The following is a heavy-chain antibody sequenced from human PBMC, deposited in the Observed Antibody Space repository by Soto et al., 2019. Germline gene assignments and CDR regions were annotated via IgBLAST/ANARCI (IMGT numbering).Heavy chain of an antibody. D-gene: IGHD6-13*01. V-gene: IGHV1-69*12. CDR2: IIPIFGTA. J-gene: IGHJ4*02. CDR3: ARDNSSSWYRAFDY. CDR1: GGTFSSYA. Sequence: QVQLVQSGAEVKKPGSSVKVSCKASGGTFSSYAISWVRQAPGQGLEWMGGIIPIFGTANYAQKFQGRVTITADESTSTDYMELSSLRSEDTAVYYCARDNSSSWYRAFDYWGQGTLVTVSS.